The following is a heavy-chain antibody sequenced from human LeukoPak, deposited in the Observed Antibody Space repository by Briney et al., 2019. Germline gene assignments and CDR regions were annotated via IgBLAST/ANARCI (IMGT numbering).Heavy chain of an antibody. Sequence: SVKVSCKASGGTFSSYAISWVRQAPGQGLEWMGGIIPIFGTANYAQKFQGRVTITADESTSTAYMELSSLRSEDTAVYYCARPWTGLYYFDYWGQGTLVTVSS. CDR3: ARPWTGLYYFDY. J-gene: IGHJ4*02. CDR2: IIPIFGTA. D-gene: IGHD1-14*01. CDR1: GGTFSSYA. V-gene: IGHV1-69*13.